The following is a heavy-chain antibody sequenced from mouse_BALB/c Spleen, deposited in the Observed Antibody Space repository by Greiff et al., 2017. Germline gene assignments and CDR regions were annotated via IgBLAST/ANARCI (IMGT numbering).Heavy chain of an antibody. Sequence: EVMLVESGGGLVKPGGSLKLSCAASGFTFSSYAMSWVRQSPEKRLEWVAEISSGGSYTYYPDTVTGRFTISRDNAKNTLYLEMSSLRSEDTAMYYCASRATVITTGYAMDYWGQGTSVTVSS. J-gene: IGHJ4*01. V-gene: IGHV5-9-4*01. CDR2: ISSGGSYT. D-gene: IGHD2-4*01. CDR1: GFTFSSYA. CDR3: ASRATVITTGYAMDY.